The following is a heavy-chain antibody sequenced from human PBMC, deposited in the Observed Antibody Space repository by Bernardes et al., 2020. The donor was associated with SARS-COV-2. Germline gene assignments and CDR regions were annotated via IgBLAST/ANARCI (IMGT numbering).Heavy chain of an antibody. CDR2: TSTSSRYI. CDR3: ARAVGGVPI. D-gene: IGHD3-16*01. Sequence: GSLRLLCAASGFTFSSYSMNWVRQAPGKGLEWVPSTSTSSRYIYYADSVKGRFTISRDNAKNSLYLQMNSLRAEDTAVYYCARAVGGVPIWGQGKMVTVSS. J-gene: IGHJ3*02. V-gene: IGHV3-21*01. CDR1: GFTFSSYS.